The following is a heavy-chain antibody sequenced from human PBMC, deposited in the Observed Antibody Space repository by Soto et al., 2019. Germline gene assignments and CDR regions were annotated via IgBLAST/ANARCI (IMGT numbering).Heavy chain of an antibody. D-gene: IGHD3-22*01. CDR2: IKQDGSEE. CDR3: ARFDSSGSVDY. Sequence: GGSLRLSCAASGFTFSSYWMSWVRQAPGKGLEWVANIKQDGSEEYYVDSVKGRFTISRDNAKNSLYLQMNSLRAEDTAVYYCARFDSSGSVDYWGQGTLVTVSS. V-gene: IGHV3-7*03. CDR1: GFTFSSYW. J-gene: IGHJ4*02.